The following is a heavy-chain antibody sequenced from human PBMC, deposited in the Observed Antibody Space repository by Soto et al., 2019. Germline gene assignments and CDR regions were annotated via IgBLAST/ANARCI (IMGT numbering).Heavy chain of an antibody. D-gene: IGHD3-16*01. CDR2: IYYSGST. J-gene: IGHJ6*02. CDR1: GGSISSSSYY. V-gene: IGHV4-39*01. Sequence: SETLSLTCTVSGGSISSSSYYWGWIRQPPGKGLEWIGSIYYSGSTYYNPSLKSRVTISVDTSKNQFSLKLSSVTAADTAVYYCARQESYDYVWGSYKYYYGMDVWGQGTTVTVSS. CDR3: ARQESYDYVWGSYKYYYGMDV.